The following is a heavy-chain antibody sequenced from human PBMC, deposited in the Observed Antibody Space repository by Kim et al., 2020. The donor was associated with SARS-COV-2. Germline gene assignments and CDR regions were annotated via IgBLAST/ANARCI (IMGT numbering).Heavy chain of an antibody. CDR2: INPSGGSP. V-gene: IGHV1-46*03. CDR3: ARDKGSGTYYDY. D-gene: IGHD3-10*01. CDR1: GYTFTSYY. Sequence: ASVKVSCKASGYTFTSYYIHWVRQAPGYGLESMGIINPSGGSPSYAQKFQGRPTMTRDTSTSTVYMELSSLRSEDTAVYYCARDKGSGTYYDYWGTGTLV. J-gene: IGHJ4*02.